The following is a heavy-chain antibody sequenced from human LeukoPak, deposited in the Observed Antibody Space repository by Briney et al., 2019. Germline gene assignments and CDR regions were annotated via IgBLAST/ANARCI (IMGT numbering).Heavy chain of an antibody. D-gene: IGHD2-21*01. CDR3: VRDLGDYFDY. Sequence: SETLSLTCTVSGGSISSYYWSWIRQPPGKGLEWIGYIYYSGSTNYNPSIKSRVTISVGTSKNQFSLKLSSVTAADTAMYYCVRDLGDYFDYWGQGTLVTVSS. J-gene: IGHJ4*02. V-gene: IGHV4-59*01. CDR1: GGSISSYY. CDR2: IYYSGST.